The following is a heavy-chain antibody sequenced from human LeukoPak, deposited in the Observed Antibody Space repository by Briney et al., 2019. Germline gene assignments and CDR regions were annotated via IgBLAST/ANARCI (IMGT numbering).Heavy chain of an antibody. CDR3: TTDQDDFWSGYYRDY. D-gene: IGHD3-3*01. Sequence: GGSLRLSCAASGFTFSDAWMSWVRQAPGKGLEWVGRIKSKTDGGTTDYAAPVKGRFTISRDDSKNTLYPQMNSLKTEDTAVYYCTTDQDDFWSGYYRDYWGQGTLVTVSS. CDR2: IKSKTDGGTT. V-gene: IGHV3-15*01. J-gene: IGHJ4*02. CDR1: GFTFSDAW.